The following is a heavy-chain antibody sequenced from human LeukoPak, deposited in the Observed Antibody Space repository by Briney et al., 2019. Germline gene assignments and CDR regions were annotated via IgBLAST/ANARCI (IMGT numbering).Heavy chain of an antibody. Sequence: GGSLRLSCAASGFTVSNNYMSWVRQAPGKGLEWVSVIYSGGSTYYADSVKGRFTISRDNSKNTLYLQMNSLRAEDTAVYYCASHKNYYDSSGYYYSLDYWGQGTLVTVSS. CDR2: IYSGGST. J-gene: IGHJ4*02. D-gene: IGHD3-22*01. CDR1: GFTVSNNY. CDR3: ASHKNYYDSSGYYYSLDY. V-gene: IGHV3-53*01.